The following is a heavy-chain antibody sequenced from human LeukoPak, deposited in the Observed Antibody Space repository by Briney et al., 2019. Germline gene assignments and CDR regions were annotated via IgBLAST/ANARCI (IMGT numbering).Heavy chain of an antibody. J-gene: IGHJ4*02. V-gene: IGHV4-4*07. D-gene: IGHD6-19*01. Sequence: SQTLSLTCTVSGGSISNYYWSWIRQPAGKGLEWIGRINTSGSTNYNPSLKSRATMSADTSKNQFSLQLSSVTATDTAVYYCARGRAVAEYWGQGTLVTVSS. CDR1: GGSISNYY. CDR3: ARGRAVAEY. CDR2: INTSGST.